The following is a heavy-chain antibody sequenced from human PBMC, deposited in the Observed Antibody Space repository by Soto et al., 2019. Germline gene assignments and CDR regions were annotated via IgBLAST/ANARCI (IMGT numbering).Heavy chain of an antibody. Sequence: QVQLQESGPGLVKPSQTLSLTCTVSGGSISSGGYYWSWIRQHPGKGLEWIGYIYYSGSTYYNPSLKSRVTISVDTSKNQFSLKLSSVSAADTAVYYCARVVVVAATQVRHTLTVSGVYYYYDYMDVWGKGTTVTVSS. D-gene: IGHD2-15*01. J-gene: IGHJ6*03. V-gene: IGHV4-31*03. CDR3: ARVVVVAATQVRHTLTVSGVYYYYDYMDV. CDR2: IYYSGST. CDR1: GGSISSGGYY.